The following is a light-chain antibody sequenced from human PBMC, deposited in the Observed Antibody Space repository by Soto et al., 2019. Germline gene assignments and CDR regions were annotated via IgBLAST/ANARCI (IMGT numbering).Light chain of an antibody. Sequence: EIVLTQSPGSLSLSPGERATLSCRASQSISNNYLAWYQQKPGQAPRLLIYGASSRATGIPDRLSGSGSGTDFTLTISRLEPEDFAVYYCQQYGSSPGLFTFGPGTKVDIK. CDR2: GAS. CDR3: QQYGSSPGLFT. CDR1: QSISNNY. J-gene: IGKJ3*01. V-gene: IGKV3-20*01.